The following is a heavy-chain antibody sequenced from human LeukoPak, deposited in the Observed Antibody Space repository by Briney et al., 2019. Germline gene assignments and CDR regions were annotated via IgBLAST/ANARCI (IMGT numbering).Heavy chain of an antibody. Sequence: SETLSLTCAVYGGSFSGYYWSWIRQPPGKGLEWIGEINHSGSTNYNPSLKSRVTISVDTSKNQFSLKLSSVTAADTAVYYCARVYCSSTSCYKRSLWFDPWGQGTLVTVSS. V-gene: IGHV4-34*09. CDR3: ARVYCSSTSCYKRSLWFDP. J-gene: IGHJ5*02. D-gene: IGHD2-2*02. CDR1: GGSFSGYY. CDR2: INHSGST.